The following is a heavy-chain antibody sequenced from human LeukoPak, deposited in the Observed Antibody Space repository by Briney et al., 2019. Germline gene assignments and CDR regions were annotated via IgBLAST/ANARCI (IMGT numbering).Heavy chain of an antibody. J-gene: IGHJ4*02. D-gene: IGHD5-18*01. CDR3: ARDRGGYTYSHDY. CDR1: GGSISSSSYY. V-gene: IGHV4-39*07. Sequence: SETLSLTCTVSGGSISSSSYYWGWIRQPPGKGLEWIGSIYYSGSTYYNPSLKSRVTISVDTSKNQFSLKLNFVTAADTAMYYCARDRGGYTYSHDYWGQGTLVTVSS. CDR2: IYYSGST.